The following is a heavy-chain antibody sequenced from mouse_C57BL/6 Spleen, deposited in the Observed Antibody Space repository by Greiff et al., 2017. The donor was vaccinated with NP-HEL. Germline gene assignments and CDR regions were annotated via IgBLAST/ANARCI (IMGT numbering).Heavy chain of an antibody. CDR1: GYAFSSSW. V-gene: IGHV1-82*01. CDR2: IYPGDGDT. D-gene: IGHD1-1*01. J-gene: IGHJ2*01. Sequence: VKLQESGPELVKPGASVKISCKASGYAFSSSWMNWVKQRPGKGLEWIGRIYPGDGDTNYNGKFKGKATLTADKSSSTAYMQLSSLTSEDSAVYFCARDYYGPGNYFDYWGQGTTLTVSS. CDR3: ARDYYGPGNYFDY.